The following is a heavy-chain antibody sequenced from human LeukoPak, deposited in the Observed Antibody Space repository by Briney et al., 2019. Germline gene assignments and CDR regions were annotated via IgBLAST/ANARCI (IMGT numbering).Heavy chain of an antibody. Sequence: GGSLRLSCAASGFTFRSYDMHWVRQAPGEGLEWVAVIWYDGSDKYYADSVKGRFTISRDNSKNTLYLQMNSLRAEDTAVYYYARVSLGLRFLEWARPRPEIWGQGTMVTVSS. CDR3: ARVSLGLRFLEWARPRPEI. CDR2: IWYDGSDK. CDR1: GFTFRSYD. V-gene: IGHV3-33*01. J-gene: IGHJ3*02. D-gene: IGHD3-3*01.